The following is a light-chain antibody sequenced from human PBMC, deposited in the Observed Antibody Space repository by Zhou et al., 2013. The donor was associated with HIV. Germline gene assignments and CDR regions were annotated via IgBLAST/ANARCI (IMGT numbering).Light chain of an antibody. CDR2: QAS. CDR1: QIIGSW. CDR3: QQFKNYPIT. J-gene: IGKJ5*01. V-gene: IGKV1-5*03. Sequence: DIQMTQSPASLSASVGDRVTITCRASQIIGSWLAWYQQKPGKAPKLLIYQASILESGVPSRFSGSKSRAEFTLTITSLQPEDFATYYCQQFKNYPITFGQGTRLEI.